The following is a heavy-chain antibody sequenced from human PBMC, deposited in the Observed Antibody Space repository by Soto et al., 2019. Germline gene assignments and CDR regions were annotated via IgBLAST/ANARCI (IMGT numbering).Heavy chain of an antibody. CDR1: GFTFGTYA. CDR3: AKGQGRMTTVTAYPYYYYYNMDV. Sequence: VQLLESGGGLVQPGGSLRLSCAASGFTFGTYAMIWVRQAPGKGLEWVSGISDRGGSTYYADSVKGRFTISRDNSKNTLYLQMNSLRAEDTALYYCAKGQGRMTTVTAYPYYYYYNMDVWGLGTTVTVS. V-gene: IGHV3-23*01. J-gene: IGHJ6*02. D-gene: IGHD4-17*01. CDR2: ISDRGGST.